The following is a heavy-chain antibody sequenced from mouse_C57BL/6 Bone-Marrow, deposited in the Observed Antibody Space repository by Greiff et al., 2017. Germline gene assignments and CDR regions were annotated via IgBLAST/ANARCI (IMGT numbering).Heavy chain of an antibody. J-gene: IGHJ2*01. Sequence: VQLQQSDAELVKPGASVKISCKVSGYTFTDHTIHWMKQRPEQGLEWIGYIYPRDGSTKYNEKFKGKATLTADKSSSTAYMQLNSLASEDSAVYFCARGKAYSNFDLDYWGQGTTRTVSS. CDR2: IYPRDGST. CDR1: GYTFTDHT. V-gene: IGHV1-78*01. D-gene: IGHD2-5*01. CDR3: ARGKAYSNFDLDY.